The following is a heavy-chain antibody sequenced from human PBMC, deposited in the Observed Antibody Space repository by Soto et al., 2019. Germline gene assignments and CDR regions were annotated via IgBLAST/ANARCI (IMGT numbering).Heavy chain of an antibody. D-gene: IGHD1-1*01. J-gene: IGHJ6*02. CDR1: GGTFNTYG. Sequence: QVQLVQSGAEGKKPGSSVKVSCKASGGTFNTYGISWVRQAPGQGLEWMGRIIPMFDAAKYAQKFQGRVTITADESTSTAYMELNNLRCEDTAVYYCARVKTARFLWSGSGDYYYGMDVWVQGTTVTVSS. CDR2: IIPMFDAA. CDR3: ARVKTARFLWSGSGDYYYGMDV. V-gene: IGHV1-69*18.